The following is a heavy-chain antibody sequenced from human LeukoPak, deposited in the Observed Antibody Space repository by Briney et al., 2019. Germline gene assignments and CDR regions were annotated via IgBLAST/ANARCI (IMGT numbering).Heavy chain of an antibody. J-gene: IGHJ4*02. CDR2: IKQDGSEK. D-gene: IGHD4-17*01. Sequence: GGSLRLSCAASGFTFSSYWMSWVRQAPGKGLEWVANIKQDGSEKYYVDSVKGRFTIPRDNAKNSLYLQMNSLRAEDTAVYYCARDLDYGDYGVSEDYFDYWGQGTLVTVSS. CDR3: ARDLDYGDYGVSEDYFDY. CDR1: GFTFSSYW. V-gene: IGHV3-7*04.